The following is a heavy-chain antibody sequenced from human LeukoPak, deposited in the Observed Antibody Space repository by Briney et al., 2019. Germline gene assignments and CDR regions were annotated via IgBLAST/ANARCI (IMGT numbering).Heavy chain of an antibody. CDR2: IRYDGSNI. CDR3: AKDLPNWFDP. J-gene: IGHJ5*02. V-gene: IGHV3-30*02. CDR1: GFIFSTYG. Sequence: GGSLRLSCAASGFIFSTYGMHWVRQAPGKGLEWVAFIRYDGSNIYYADSVKGRFTISRDNSKNTLYLQMNSLRAEDTAVYYCAKDLPNWFDPWGQGTLVTVSS.